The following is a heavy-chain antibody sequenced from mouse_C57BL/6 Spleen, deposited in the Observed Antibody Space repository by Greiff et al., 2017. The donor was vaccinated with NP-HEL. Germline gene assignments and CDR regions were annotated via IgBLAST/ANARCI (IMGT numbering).Heavy chain of an antibody. D-gene: IGHD1-3*01. V-gene: IGHV1-64*01. CDR2: IHPNSGST. CDR3: AESGIWFAY. Sequence: VQLQQPGAELVKPGASVKLSCKASGSTFTSYWMHWVKQRPGQGLAWIGMIHPNSGSTNYNEKFKSKATLTVDKSSSTAYMQLSSLTSEDSAVYYCAESGIWFAYWGQGTLVTVSA. J-gene: IGHJ3*01. CDR1: GSTFTSYW.